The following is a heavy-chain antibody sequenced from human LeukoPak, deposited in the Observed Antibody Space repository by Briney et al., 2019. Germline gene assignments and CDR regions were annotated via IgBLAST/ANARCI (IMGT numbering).Heavy chain of an antibody. J-gene: IGHJ4*02. CDR2: ISGDGTIA. Sequence: GGSLRLSRAASGFTFRSYWMEWVRQAPGKGLVWVSRISGDGTIANYADSVKGRFTISRDNAKNTLYLEINSLRAEDTAVYYCARGIVDGSYRGWGQGTLVTVSS. CDR1: GFTFRSYW. D-gene: IGHD1-26*01. CDR3: ARGIVDGSYRG. V-gene: IGHV3-74*01.